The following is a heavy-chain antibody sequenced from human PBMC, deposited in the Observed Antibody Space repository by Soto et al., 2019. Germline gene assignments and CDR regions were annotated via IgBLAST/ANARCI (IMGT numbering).Heavy chain of an antibody. CDR1: GYSFTSYW. Sequence: GESLKISCKGSGYSFTSYWIGWVRQMPGKGLEWMGIIYPGDSDTRYSPSFQGQVTISADKSISTAYLQWSSLKASDTAMYYCARHGNDFWSGYYIDYWGQGTLVTVSS. V-gene: IGHV5-51*01. D-gene: IGHD3-3*01. CDR3: ARHGNDFWSGYYIDY. CDR2: IYPGDSDT. J-gene: IGHJ4*02.